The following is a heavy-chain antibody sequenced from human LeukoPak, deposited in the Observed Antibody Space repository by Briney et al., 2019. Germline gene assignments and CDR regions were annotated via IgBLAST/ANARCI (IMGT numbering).Heavy chain of an antibody. CDR1: GFIFSSYG. J-gene: IGHJ4*02. CDR3: AKDLSRYSSSWYAPGDDY. V-gene: IGHV3-30*02. D-gene: IGHD6-13*01. Sequence: PGGSLRLSCAASGFIFSSYGMHWVRQAPGKGLEWVAFIRYDGSNKYYADSVKGRFTISRDNSKNTLYLQMNSLRAEDTAVYYCAKDLSRYSSSWYAPGDDYWGQGTLVTVSS. CDR2: IRYDGSNK.